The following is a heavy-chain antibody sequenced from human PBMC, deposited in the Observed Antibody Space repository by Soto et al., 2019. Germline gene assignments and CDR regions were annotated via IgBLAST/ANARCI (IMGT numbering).Heavy chain of an antibody. D-gene: IGHD3-3*01. CDR3: AGVLKTRITIFGVVTRMGPEAFDI. CDR1: GYTSTSYG. J-gene: IGHJ3*02. V-gene: IGHV1-18*01. Sequence: ASVKVSCKASGYTSTSYGISWVRQAPGQGLEWMGWISAYNGNTNYAQKLQGRVTMTTDTSTSTAYMELRSLRSDDTAVYYCAGVLKTRITIFGVVTRMGPEAFDIWGQGTMVTVSS. CDR2: ISAYNGNT.